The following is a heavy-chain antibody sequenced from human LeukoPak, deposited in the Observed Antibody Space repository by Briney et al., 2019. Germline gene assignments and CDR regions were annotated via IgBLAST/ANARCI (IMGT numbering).Heavy chain of an antibody. CDR1: GFTFSSY. CDR3: ARGQSRYFDWYLGFFDY. D-gene: IGHD3-9*01. Sequence: GGSLRLSCAASGFTFSSYMNWVRHAPGKGLEWVSSISSTSSYIYYADSVKGRFTISRDNAKNSLYLQMTSLRADDTAVYYCARGQSRYFDWYLGFFDYWGQGTLVTVSS. J-gene: IGHJ4*02. V-gene: IGHV3-21*01. CDR2: ISSTSSYI.